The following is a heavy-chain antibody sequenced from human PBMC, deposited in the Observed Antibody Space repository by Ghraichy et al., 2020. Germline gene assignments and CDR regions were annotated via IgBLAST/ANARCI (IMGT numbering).Heavy chain of an antibody. D-gene: IGHD6-13*01. V-gene: IGHV1-18*01. CDR2: ISAYNGHT. CDR3: AREGVIAAENYGMDV. Sequence: ASVKVSCKASGYTFTNYGISWVRQAPGQGLEWMGWISAYNGHTSYAQKLQGRVTMTTDTSTSTAYMELRSLRSDDTAVYYCAREGVIAAENYGMDVWGQGTTVTVSS. J-gene: IGHJ6*02. CDR1: GYTFTNYG.